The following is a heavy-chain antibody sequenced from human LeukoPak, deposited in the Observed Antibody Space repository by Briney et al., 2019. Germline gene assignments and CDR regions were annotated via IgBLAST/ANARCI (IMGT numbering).Heavy chain of an antibody. CDR1: GFTFSSYY. J-gene: IGHJ4*02. D-gene: IGHD3-10*01. V-gene: IGHV3-7*03. CDR3: ARDRLWFGQLID. CDR2: INQDGSEK. Sequence: GGSLRLSCAASGFTFSSYYMTWVRQAPGKGLEWVANINQDGSEKYYVDSVKGRFTISRDAAKNSLYLQMNSLRAEDTAVYYCARDRLWFGQLIDWGQGTLVTVSS.